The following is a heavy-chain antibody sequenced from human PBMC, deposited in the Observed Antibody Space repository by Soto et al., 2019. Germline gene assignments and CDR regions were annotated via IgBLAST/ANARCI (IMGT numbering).Heavy chain of an antibody. D-gene: IGHD5-18*01. V-gene: IGHV3-73*02. CDR3: SRRRDWTAVDPLDY. CDR1: GFAFSDSA. Sequence: EVQLVESGGGLVQPGGSLKLSCAASGFAFSDSAMHWVRQASGKGLEWIGRIRGKRGNDGTAYAASVKGSFTISRDDSTTTTYLQMNSLKIEDTAVYYCSRRRDWTAVDPLDYWGQGTLVTVSS. J-gene: IGHJ4*02. CDR2: IRGKRGNDGT.